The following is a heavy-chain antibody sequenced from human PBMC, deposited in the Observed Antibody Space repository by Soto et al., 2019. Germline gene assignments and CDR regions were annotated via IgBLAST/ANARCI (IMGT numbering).Heavy chain of an antibody. V-gene: IGHV3-23*01. CDR2: ISGSGGST. D-gene: IGHD3-10*01. CDR1: GFTFSSYA. J-gene: IGHJ4*02. Sequence: EVQLLESGGGLVQPGGSLRLSCAASGFTFSSYAMSWVRQAPGKGLEWVSAISGSGGSTYYADSVKGRLTISRDNSKNTLYLQMHSLRAEDTAVYYCAKGGGWFGCFIYWGQGTLVTVSS. CDR3: AKGGGWFGCFIY.